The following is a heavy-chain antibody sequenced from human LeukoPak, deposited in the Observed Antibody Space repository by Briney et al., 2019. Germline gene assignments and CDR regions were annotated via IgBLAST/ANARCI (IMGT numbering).Heavy chain of an antibody. CDR2: ISGSGGST. CDR1: GFTFSSYA. CDR3: AKEGLVRGYYYYYMDV. V-gene: IGHV3-23*01. Sequence: GGSLRLSCAASGFTFSSYAMSWVRQAPGKGLEWVSAISGSGGSTYYADSVKGRFTISRDNSKNTLYLQMNSLRAEDTAVYYCAKEGLVRGYYYYYMDVWGKGTTVTVSS. J-gene: IGHJ6*03. D-gene: IGHD3-10*01.